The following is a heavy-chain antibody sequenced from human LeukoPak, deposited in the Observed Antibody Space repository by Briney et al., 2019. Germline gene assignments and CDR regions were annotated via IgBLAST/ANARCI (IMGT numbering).Heavy chain of an antibody. Sequence: GGSLRLSCAASGFTFSSYSMNWVRQAPGKGLEWVSYISSSSSTIYYADSVKGRFTISRGNAKNSLYLQMNSLRAEDTAVYYCARDSVLWFGELPVFDYWGQGTLVIVSS. J-gene: IGHJ4*02. CDR3: ARDSVLWFGELPVFDY. V-gene: IGHV3-48*01. CDR2: ISSSSSTI. D-gene: IGHD3-10*01. CDR1: GFTFSSYS.